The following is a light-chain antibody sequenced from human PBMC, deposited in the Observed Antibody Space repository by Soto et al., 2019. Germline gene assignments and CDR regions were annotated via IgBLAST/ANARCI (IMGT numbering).Light chain of an antibody. CDR1: QRGFSSY. J-gene: IGKJ5*01. CDR3: QQRNDWPRIT. Sequence: EIVLTQSPGTLSLSPGERATLSCRASQRGFSSYLAWYQQTPGQAPRLLIYGASSRATGIPDRFSGSGSGTDFTLTINNLEPEDFAVYFCQQRNDWPRITFGQGTRLEIK. V-gene: IGKV3D-20*02. CDR2: GAS.